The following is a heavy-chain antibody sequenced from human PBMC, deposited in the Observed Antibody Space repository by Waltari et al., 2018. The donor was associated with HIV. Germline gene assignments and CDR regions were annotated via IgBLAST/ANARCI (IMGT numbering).Heavy chain of an antibody. D-gene: IGHD1-26*01. CDR2: INPSGST. V-gene: IGHV4-34*02. CDR1: GGSFSGHY. Sequence: VQLQQWGAEIVKASETLSLKCAVYGGSFSGHYWSWIRQSAGKGLEWIGEINPSGSTKYNPSLKSRVTIAVDTSKNQFSLRLNSVTAADTAVYYCAKILGTLSSNWFDSWGQGNLVVVSS. CDR3: AKILGTLSSNWFDS. J-gene: IGHJ5*01.